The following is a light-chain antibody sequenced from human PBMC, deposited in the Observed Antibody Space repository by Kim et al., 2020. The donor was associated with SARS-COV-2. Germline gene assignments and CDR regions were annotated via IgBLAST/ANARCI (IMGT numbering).Light chain of an antibody. CDR2: TVS. V-gene: IGLV2-14*03. CDR1: SSDVGGYNY. Sequence: GQVITISCTGASSDVGGYNYVSWYQQHQGKAPKLMIYTVSERPSGVSARFSGSKSGNTASLTISGLQAEDEADYYCISYTSSRSWVFGGGTQLTVL. CDR3: ISYTSSRSWV. J-gene: IGLJ3*02.